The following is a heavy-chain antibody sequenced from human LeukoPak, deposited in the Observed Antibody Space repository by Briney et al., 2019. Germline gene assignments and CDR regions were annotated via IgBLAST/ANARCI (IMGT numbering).Heavy chain of an antibody. CDR3: TRMTTGHDY. Sequence: PSDTLSLPCAVSSDFFHYYYWLGAPQPPAKALEWIGEINHSGYTNDSPSRKSRVTLSIDTCRKQFSLNRRSVTVADTGIYYCTRMTTGHDYWGQGTLVTVSS. CDR1: SDFFHYYY. V-gene: IGHV4-34*01. J-gene: IGHJ4*02. CDR2: INHSGYT. D-gene: IGHD4-17*01.